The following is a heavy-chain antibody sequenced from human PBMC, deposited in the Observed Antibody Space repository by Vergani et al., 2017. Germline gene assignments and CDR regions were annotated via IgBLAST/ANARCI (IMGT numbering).Heavy chain of an antibody. CDR3: AREQILPSQGWELADTRYYFDY. J-gene: IGHJ4*02. Sequence: QVQLVQSGSELKKPGASVKVSCKASGYTFTSYGISWVRQAPGQGLEWMGWISAYNGNTNYAQKLQGRVTMTTDTSTSTAYMELRSLRSDDTAVYYCAREQILPSQGWELADTRYYFDYWGQGTLVTVSS. CDR2: ISAYNGNT. D-gene: IGHD1-26*01. CDR1: GYTFTSYG. V-gene: IGHV1-18*01.